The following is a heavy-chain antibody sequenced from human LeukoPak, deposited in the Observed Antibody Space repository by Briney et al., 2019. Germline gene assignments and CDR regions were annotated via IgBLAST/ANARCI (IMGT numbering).Heavy chain of an antibody. CDR3: ARAKYYYDSSGYDH. CDR1: GFTFSSYA. V-gene: IGHV3-30-3*01. CDR2: ISYDGSNK. D-gene: IGHD3-22*01. Sequence: GGSLRLSCAASGFTFSSYAMHWVRQAPGKGLEWVAVISYDGSNKYYADSVKGRFTISRDNSKNTLYLQMNSLRAEDTAVYYCARAKYYYDSSGYDHWGQGTLVTVSS. J-gene: IGHJ5*02.